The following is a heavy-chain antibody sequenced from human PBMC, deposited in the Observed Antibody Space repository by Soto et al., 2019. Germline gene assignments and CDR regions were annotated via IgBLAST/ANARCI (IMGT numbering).Heavy chain of an antibody. V-gene: IGHV4-31*03. Sequence: QVQLQESGPGLVKPSQTLTLTCTVSGASISSGGYYWSWIRQHPGKGLEWIGYIYNRGPTHYNPPFKSRVTISGDASKNKCSLKVTSVSAADTAVYYCARDGAVRYAMDVWGHGTTVTVSS. CDR3: ARDGAVRYAMDV. D-gene: IGHD3-16*01. CDR1: GASISSGGYY. CDR2: IYNRGPT. J-gene: IGHJ6*02.